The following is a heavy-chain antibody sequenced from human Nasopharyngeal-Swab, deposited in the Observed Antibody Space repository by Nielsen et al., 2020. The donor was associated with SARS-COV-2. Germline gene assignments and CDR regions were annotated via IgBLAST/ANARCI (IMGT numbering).Heavy chain of an antibody. CDR3: ARVGGRTSPMGS. V-gene: IGHV3-7*01. J-gene: IGHJ4*02. CDR1: GFTFKEYW. Sequence: ESLKTPCVASGFTFKEYWMRLVRQAPAKGLEWVASIKQDGSEKNYVDSVKGRFTISRDNAKNSLFLQMDSLRTEDTAFYYCARVGGRTSPMGSWGQGTLVTVSS. CDR2: IKQDGSEK. D-gene: IGHD3-10*01.